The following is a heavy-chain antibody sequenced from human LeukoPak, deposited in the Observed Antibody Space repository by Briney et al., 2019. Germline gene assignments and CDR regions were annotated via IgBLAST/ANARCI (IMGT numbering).Heavy chain of an antibody. D-gene: IGHD3-16*01. J-gene: IGHJ4*02. Sequence: GASVKVSCKASGYTFTGYYMHWVQQAPGQGLEWMGWINPNSGGTNYAQKFQGRVTMTRDTSISTAYMELSRLRSDDTAVYYCARDVWSMITFGGLEYYFDYWGQGTLVTVSS. CDR2: INPNSGGT. CDR3: ARDVWSMITFGGLEYYFDY. CDR1: GYTFTGYY. V-gene: IGHV1-2*02.